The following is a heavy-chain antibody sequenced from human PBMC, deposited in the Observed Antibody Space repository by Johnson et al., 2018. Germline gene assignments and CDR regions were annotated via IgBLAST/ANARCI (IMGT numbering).Heavy chain of an antibody. CDR3: AREWSDYVWGSSRYYYYGMDV. V-gene: IGHV3-30-3*01. Sequence: QVQLQESGGGVVQPGRSLRLSCAASGFTFSSYAMHWVRQAPGKGLEWVAVISYDGSNKYYADSVKGRFTISRDNFKNTLYLQMNSLRAEDTAVYYCAREWSDYVWGSSRYYYYGMDVWGQGTTVTVSS. CDR2: ISYDGSNK. J-gene: IGHJ6*02. CDR1: GFTFSSYA. D-gene: IGHD3-16*01.